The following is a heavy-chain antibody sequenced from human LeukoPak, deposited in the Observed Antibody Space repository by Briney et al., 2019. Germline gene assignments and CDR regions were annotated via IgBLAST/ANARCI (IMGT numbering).Heavy chain of an antibody. V-gene: IGHV4-59*01. Sequence: SETLSLTCTVSGGSISSYYWSWFRQPPGKGLEWIGYIYYSGSTNYNPSLKSRVTISVDTSKNQFSLKLSSVTAADTAVYYCARDAVTGYYPVYYYYGMDVWGKGTTVTVSS. CDR3: ARDAVTGYYPVYYYYGMDV. CDR2: IYYSGST. J-gene: IGHJ6*04. D-gene: IGHD3-9*01. CDR1: GGSISSYY.